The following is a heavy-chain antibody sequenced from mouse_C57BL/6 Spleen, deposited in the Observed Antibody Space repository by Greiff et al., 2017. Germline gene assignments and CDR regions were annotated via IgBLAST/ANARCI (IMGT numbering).Heavy chain of an antibody. D-gene: IGHD2-14*01. J-gene: IGHJ4*01. CDR3: ARGYSYAMDY. CDR2: IYPGSGNT. Sequence: VQLQQSGPELVKPGASVKISCKASGYSFTSYYIHWVKQRPGQGLEWIGWIYPGSGNTKYNEKFKGKATLTADTSSSTAYMQLSSLTSEDSAVYYCARGYSYAMDYWGQGTSVTVSS. V-gene: IGHV1-66*01. CDR1: GYSFTSYY.